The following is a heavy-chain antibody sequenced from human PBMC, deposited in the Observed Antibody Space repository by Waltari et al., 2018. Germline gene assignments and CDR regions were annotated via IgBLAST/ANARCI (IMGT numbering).Heavy chain of an antibody. Sequence: EVQLVESGAGLVQLGGSLRLSCASSGFTCGTYPLSWARQAPGEGLEWVSVISNNAASTYYADSVKGRFTISRDNSKDTLYLQMNSLRAEDTALYYCAKGGGISAAVDYWGQGTLVTVSS. V-gene: IGHV3-23*04. D-gene: IGHD3-16*02. CDR3: AKGGGISAAVDY. CDR2: ISNNAAST. J-gene: IGHJ4*02. CDR1: GFTCGTYP.